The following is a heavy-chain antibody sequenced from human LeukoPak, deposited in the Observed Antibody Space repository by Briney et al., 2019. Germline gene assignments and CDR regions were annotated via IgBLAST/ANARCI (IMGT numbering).Heavy chain of an antibody. D-gene: IGHD3-3*01. CDR1: EFTFSNYA. CDR2: ISGSAAAT. Sequence: GGSLRLSCAASEFTFSNYAMGWVRQAPGKGLEWVSTISGSAAATYYTDSVKGRFTISRDNSKNTLYLQMNRLRAEDTAVYYCAKDQDFCPIGVDYWGQGTLVTVSS. V-gene: IGHV3-23*01. J-gene: IGHJ4*02. CDR3: AKDQDFCPIGVDY.